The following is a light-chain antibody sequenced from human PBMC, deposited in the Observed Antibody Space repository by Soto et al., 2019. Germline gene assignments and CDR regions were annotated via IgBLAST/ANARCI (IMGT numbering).Light chain of an antibody. CDR1: QSVSSNY. V-gene: IGKV3-20*01. J-gene: IGKJ1*01. Sequence: EIVLTQSPGTLSLSPGERATLSCRASQSVSSNYLAWYQRKPGQAPRLLIYGASSRAIDIPNRFSGSGSGTDVPLTITRLEPEDFAVYYCQQYGSSPPTFGQGTKVEI. CDR3: QQYGSSPPT. CDR2: GAS.